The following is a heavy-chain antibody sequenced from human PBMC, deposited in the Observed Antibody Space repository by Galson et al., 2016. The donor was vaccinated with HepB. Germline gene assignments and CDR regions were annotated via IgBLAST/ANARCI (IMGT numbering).Heavy chain of an antibody. J-gene: IGHJ6*02. Sequence: TLSLTCSVSGGSITIGLYYWSWVRQPAGRGLEWIGRIYSSGKTNYNPSLKSRVAMLLDMSKNQLSLTLKSRIAADTAVYYCARGSSFWSGYDYYGIDVWGQGTMVSVSS. D-gene: IGHD3-3*01. CDR1: GGSITIGLYY. CDR3: ARGSSFWSGYDYYGIDV. CDR2: IYSSGKT. V-gene: IGHV4-61*02.